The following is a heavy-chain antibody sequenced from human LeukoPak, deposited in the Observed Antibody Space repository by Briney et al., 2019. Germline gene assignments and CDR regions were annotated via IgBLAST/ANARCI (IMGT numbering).Heavy chain of an antibody. CDR3: ARDANFGYDAFDI. J-gene: IGHJ3*02. V-gene: IGHV3-33*01. CDR1: GSTFSSYG. D-gene: IGHD3-10*01. CDR2: IWDDGSNK. Sequence: PGGSLRLSCAASGSTFSSYGMHWVRQAPGKGLEWVAVIWDDGSNKYYADSVKGRFTISRDNSKNTLYLQVNSLRAEDTAVYYCARDANFGYDAFDIWGQGTMVTVSS.